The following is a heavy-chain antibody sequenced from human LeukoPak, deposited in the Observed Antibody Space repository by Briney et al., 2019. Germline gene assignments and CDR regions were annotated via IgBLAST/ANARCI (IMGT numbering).Heavy chain of an antibody. Sequence: GGSLRLSCTASGFTFSSYAMSWVRQAPGKGLEWVSGLSGSGGNTIYADSVKGRFTISRDNSKNTMFLQMNSLRAEDTAVYYCAKELSGGWPFDYWGQGTLVTVSS. CDR2: LSGSGGNT. CDR1: GFTFSSYA. J-gene: IGHJ4*02. CDR3: AKELSGGWPFDY. V-gene: IGHV3-23*01. D-gene: IGHD6-19*01.